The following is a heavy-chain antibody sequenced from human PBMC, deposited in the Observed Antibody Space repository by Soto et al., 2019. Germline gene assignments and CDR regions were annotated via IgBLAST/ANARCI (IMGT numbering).Heavy chain of an antibody. V-gene: IGHV4-34*01. Sequence: QVQLQQWGAGLLKPSETLSLTCAVNGGSLTGYYWSWIRQPPGKGLEWIGEIKDGGSTNYSPSLRSHVTISADTSKNQVSLRLNSVTAADTAVYFCARGQEGIVATHWDQGTLVTFSS. CDR2: IKDGGST. D-gene: IGHD5-12*01. J-gene: IGHJ4*02. CDR3: ARGQEGIVATH. CDR1: GGSLTGYY.